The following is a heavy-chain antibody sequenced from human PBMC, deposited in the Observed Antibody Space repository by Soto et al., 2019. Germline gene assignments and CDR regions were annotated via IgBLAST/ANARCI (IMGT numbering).Heavy chain of an antibody. Sequence: SETLSLTCTVSGGSISSYYWSWIRQPPGKGLEWIGYIYYSGSTNYNPSLKSRVTISVDTSKNQFSLKLSSVTAADTAVYYCARDVVVAATNWFDPWGQGTLVTVSS. J-gene: IGHJ5*02. D-gene: IGHD2-15*01. CDR1: GGSISSYY. V-gene: IGHV4-59*01. CDR3: ARDVVVAATNWFDP. CDR2: IYYSGST.